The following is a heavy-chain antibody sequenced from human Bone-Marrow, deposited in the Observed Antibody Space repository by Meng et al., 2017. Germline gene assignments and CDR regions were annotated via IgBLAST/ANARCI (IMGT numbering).Heavy chain of an antibody. Sequence: GESLKISCAASGFTFDDYGMSWVRQAPGKGLEWVGRIKSKTDGGTTDYAAPVKGRFTISRDDSKNTLYLQMNSLKTEDTAVYYCTTDRWLVVYYWGQGTLVTVSS. V-gene: IGHV3-15*01. D-gene: IGHD6-19*01. J-gene: IGHJ4*02. CDR3: TTDRWLVVYY. CDR2: IKSKTDGGTT. CDR1: GFTFDDYG.